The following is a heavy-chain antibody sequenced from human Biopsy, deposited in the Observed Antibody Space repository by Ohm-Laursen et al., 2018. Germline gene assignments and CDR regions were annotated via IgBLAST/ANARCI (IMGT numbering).Heavy chain of an antibody. V-gene: IGHV1-2*02. J-gene: IGHJ6*02. CDR3: ARVPAYPSIDGYYGLDL. CDR1: GYTFAGYY. Sequence: ASVKVSCNASGYTFAGYYLHWVRQAPGHGLEWMGWINPNSGNANYAQSFQGRLTVTRDTSITTAYMELTSLTSNDTAIYYCARVPAYPSIDGYYGLDLWGQGTTVIVSS. CDR2: INPNSGNA. D-gene: IGHD2-15*01.